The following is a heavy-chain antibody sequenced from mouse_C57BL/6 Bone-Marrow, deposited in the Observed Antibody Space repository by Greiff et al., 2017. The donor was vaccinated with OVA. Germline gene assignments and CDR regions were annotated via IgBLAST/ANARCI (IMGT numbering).Heavy chain of an antibody. J-gene: IGHJ4*01. CDR3: ARRAPYYGSSYDYAMDY. CDR2: ISNGGGST. D-gene: IGHD1-1*01. Sequence: EVKLVESGGGLVQPGGSLKLSCAASGFTFSDYYMYWVRQTPEKRLEWVAYISNGGGSTYYPDTVKGRFTISRDNAKNTLYLQMSRLKSEDTAMYYCARRAPYYGSSYDYAMDYWGQGTSVTVSS. V-gene: IGHV5-12*01. CDR1: GFTFSDYY.